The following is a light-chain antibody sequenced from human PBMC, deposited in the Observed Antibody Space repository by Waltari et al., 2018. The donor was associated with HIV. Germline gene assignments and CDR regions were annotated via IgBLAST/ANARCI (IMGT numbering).Light chain of an antibody. Sequence: QSVLTQPPSASGTPGQRVTISCSGSSSTLGKNNVHWYQKLPGTAPKLLIYRNNQRASGVPDRFSGSKSGTSASLAISGLRSEDEADYYCATWADRPSGPVVFGGGTKVTVL. V-gene: IGLV1-47*01. J-gene: IGLJ2*01. CDR1: SSTLGKNN. CDR3: ATWADRPSGPVV. CDR2: RNN.